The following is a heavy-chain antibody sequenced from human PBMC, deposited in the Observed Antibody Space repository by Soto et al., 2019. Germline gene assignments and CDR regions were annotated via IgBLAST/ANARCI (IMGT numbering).Heavy chain of an antibody. D-gene: IGHD5-12*01. CDR3: ARDSGYSGYYYYMDV. CDR2: IIPILGIA. J-gene: IGHJ6*03. V-gene: IGHV1-69*08. CDR1: GGTFSSYT. Sequence: QVQLVQSGAEVQKPGSSVKVSCKASGGTFSSYTISWVRQAPGQGLEWMGRIIPILGIANYAQKFQGRVTITADKSTSTAYMELCSLRSEDTAVYYCARDSGYSGYYYYMDVWGKGTTVTVSS.